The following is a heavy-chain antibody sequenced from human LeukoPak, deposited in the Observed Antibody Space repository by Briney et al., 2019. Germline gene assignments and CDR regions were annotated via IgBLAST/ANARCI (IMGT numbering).Heavy chain of an antibody. CDR1: GYTFTSYD. Sequence: ASVTVSFKASGYTFTSYDINWVRQAPGQGREWMGGMSPNSGNTGYAQKFQGRVTITRNTSINTAYMELSSLRSEDTAVYYCARDHGSTITRMTTVDYWGQGTLVTVSS. CDR3: ARDHGSTITRMTTVDY. V-gene: IGHV1-8*01. J-gene: IGHJ4*02. CDR2: MSPNSGNT. D-gene: IGHD2-2*01.